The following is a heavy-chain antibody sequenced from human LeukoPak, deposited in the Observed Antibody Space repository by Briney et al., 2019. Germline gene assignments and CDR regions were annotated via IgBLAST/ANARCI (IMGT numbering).Heavy chain of an antibody. CDR1: GGSISSYY. CDR2: IYTSGST. J-gene: IGHJ3*02. D-gene: IGHD4-17*01. V-gene: IGHV4-4*07. Sequence: PSETLSLTCTVSGGSISSYYWSWIRQPAGRGLEWIGHIYTSGSTNYNPSLKSRVTMSVDTSKNQFSLKLSSVTAADTAVYYCARPLTPLRRHDAFDIWGQGTMVTVSS. CDR3: ARPLTPLRRHDAFDI.